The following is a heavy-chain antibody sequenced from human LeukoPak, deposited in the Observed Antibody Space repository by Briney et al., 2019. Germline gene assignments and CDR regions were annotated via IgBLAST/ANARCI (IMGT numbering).Heavy chain of an antibody. CDR2: IDWDDGE. J-gene: IGHJ5*02. CDR3: ARSTIYLGPAGFDP. D-gene: IGHD2-8*01. V-gene: IGHV2-70*11. CDR1: GFSLSTSGMY. Sequence: RKSGPTLVNPTQTLTLTCTFSGFSLSTSGMYVSWIRQPPGKALEWLARIDWDDGEYYSTSLKTRLTISKDTSKNQVVLTMTNMDPVDTATYYRARSTIYLGPAGFDPWGQGTLVTVSS.